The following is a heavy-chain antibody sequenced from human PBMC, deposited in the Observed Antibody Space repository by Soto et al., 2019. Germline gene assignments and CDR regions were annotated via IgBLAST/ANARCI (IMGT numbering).Heavy chain of an antibody. Sequence: QVQLVESGGGVVQPGRSLRLSCAASGFTFSSYAMHWVRQAPGKGLEWVAVISYDGSNKYYADSVKGRFTISRDNSKNTLYLQMNSLRAEDTAVYYCARDFGAYCGGDCYSGAQDYWGQGTLVTVSS. D-gene: IGHD2-21*02. V-gene: IGHV3-30-3*01. CDR2: ISYDGSNK. CDR1: GFTFSSYA. CDR3: ARDFGAYCGGDCYSGAQDY. J-gene: IGHJ4*02.